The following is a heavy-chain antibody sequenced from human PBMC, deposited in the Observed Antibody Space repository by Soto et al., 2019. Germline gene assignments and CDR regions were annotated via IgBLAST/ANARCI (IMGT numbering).Heavy chain of an antibody. V-gene: IGHV4-31*03. CDR2: IYYSGST. CDR1: GGSISSGGYY. Sequence: SSETLSLTCTVSGGSISSGGYYWSWIRQHPGKGLEWIGYIYYSGSTYYNPSLKSRVTISVDTSKNQFSLKLSSVTAADTAVYYCARGRQNRLLRYFDWWGQGTLVTVSS. J-gene: IGHJ4*02. CDR3: ARGRQNRLLRYFDW. D-gene: IGHD3-9*01.